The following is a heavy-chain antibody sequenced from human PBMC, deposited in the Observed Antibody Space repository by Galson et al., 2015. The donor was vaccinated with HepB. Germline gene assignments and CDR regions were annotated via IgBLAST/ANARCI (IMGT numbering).Heavy chain of an antibody. J-gene: IGHJ4*02. CDR1: GFTFSVYS. Sequence: LRLSCATSGFTFSVYSMTWVRLAPGKGLEWVAFISDSGSSTKYRDSVKGRFTISRDNANNSLFLQMDGLRADDTAFYYCARGLNWGGPFGYWGQGALVTVSS. CDR3: ARGLNWGGPFGY. D-gene: IGHD7-27*01. CDR2: ISDSGSST. V-gene: IGHV3-11*01.